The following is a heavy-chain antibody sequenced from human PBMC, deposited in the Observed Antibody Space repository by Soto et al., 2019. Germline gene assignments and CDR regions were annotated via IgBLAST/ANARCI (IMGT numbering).Heavy chain of an antibody. V-gene: IGHV1-69*08. D-gene: IGHD3-3*01. CDR1: GGTFSTYI. CDR3: ARDRITTRGDAFDL. Sequence: QVQLVQSGAEVRKPGSSVKVSCKAPGGTFSTYIISWVRQAPGQGLEWMGRIIPIPDITNYAQKFQGRVTXXXXXXXXXXYMELTSLKSEDTAVYYCARDRITTRGDAFDLWGQGTMVTVSS. J-gene: IGHJ3*01. CDR2: IIPIPDIT.